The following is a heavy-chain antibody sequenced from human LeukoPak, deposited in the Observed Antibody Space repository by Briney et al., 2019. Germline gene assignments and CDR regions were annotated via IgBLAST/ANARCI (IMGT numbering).Heavy chain of an antibody. V-gene: IGHV4-59*01. CDR3: ARELGSQYYGSGSYSAAHFDH. Sequence: SETLSLTCTVSGGSISSYYWSWLRQSPGKGLEWTGYIYDTGTTNYNPSLSSRVTISVDTSRNQFSLKLNSLTAADTAVYYCARELGSQYYGSGSYSAAHFDHWGQGTLVTVSS. D-gene: IGHD3-10*01. CDR2: IYDTGTT. CDR1: GGSISSYY. J-gene: IGHJ4*02.